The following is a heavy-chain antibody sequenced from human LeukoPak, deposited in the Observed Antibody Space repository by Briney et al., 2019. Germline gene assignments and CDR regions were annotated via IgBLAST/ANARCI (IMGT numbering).Heavy chain of an antibody. V-gene: IGHV3-23*01. D-gene: IGHD3-10*01. CDR1: GFAFRNYD. CDR2: ITTDGSGA. CDR3: AKGVLGAGSLLEYFQH. J-gene: IGHJ1*01. Sequence: GGSLRLSCAAPGFAFRNYDMIWVRQAPGRGLEWVSGITTDGSGAYYADSVKGRFTVSRDNSKNTVFLQMNSLRGEDAAIYYCAKGVLGAGSLLEYFQHWGQGTLVTVSS.